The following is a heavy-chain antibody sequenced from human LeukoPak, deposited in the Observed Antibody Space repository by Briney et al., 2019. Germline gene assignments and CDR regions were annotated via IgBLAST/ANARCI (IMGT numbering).Heavy chain of an antibody. V-gene: IGHV3-20*04. CDR3: ARDDTHYGSSGSFYDAFDS. D-gene: IGHD3-22*01. CDR2: INWNGGST. J-gene: IGHJ3*02. Sequence: GGSLRLSCAASGFTFDDYGMSGVRQAPGKGLEWVSGINWNGGSTGYADSVKGRFTISRDNAKNSLYLQMNSLRAEDTAVYYCARDDTHYGSSGSFYDAFDSWGQGTMVTVCS. CDR1: GFTFDDYG.